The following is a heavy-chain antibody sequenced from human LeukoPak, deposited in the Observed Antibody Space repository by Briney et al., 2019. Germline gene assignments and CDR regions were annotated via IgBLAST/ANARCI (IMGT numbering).Heavy chain of an antibody. CDR3: ARHSTRTDGYNFVQNYGMDV. V-gene: IGHV5-51*01. Sequence: GESLKISCKGSGYSFTSYWIGWVRQMPGKGLEWMGIIYPGDSDTRYSPSFQGQVTISADKSISTAYLQWSSLKASDTAMYYCARHSTRTDGYNFVQNYGMDVWGQGTTVTVSS. CDR2: IYPGDSDT. D-gene: IGHD5-24*01. CDR1: GYSFTSYW. J-gene: IGHJ6*02.